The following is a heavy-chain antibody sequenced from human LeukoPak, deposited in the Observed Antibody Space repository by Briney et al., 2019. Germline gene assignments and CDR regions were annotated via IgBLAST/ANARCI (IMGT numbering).Heavy chain of an antibody. CDR1: GYTFTGDN. V-gene: IGHV1-2*02. CDR3: ARVRYRLAETYIDY. Sequence: ASVKVSCKASGYTFTGDNMHWVRQAPGQGREWMGWINPNSGGTNYAQKFQGRVTMTRDTSISTAYMEPSRLRSADTAVYYCARVRYRLAETYIDYWGQGTLVTVSS. CDR2: INPNSGGT. D-gene: IGHD3-16*01. J-gene: IGHJ4*02.